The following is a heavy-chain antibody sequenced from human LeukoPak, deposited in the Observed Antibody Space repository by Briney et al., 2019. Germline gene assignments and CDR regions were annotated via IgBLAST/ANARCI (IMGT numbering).Heavy chain of an antibody. D-gene: IGHD5-24*01. CDR2: VSYSERT. J-gene: IGHJ2*01. V-gene: IGHV4-59*01. CDR3: ARPGRQDAYNGHYWYFDL. Sequence: SETLSLTCTVSGGSITNYYWNWIRQPPGKDLGWIGCVSYSERTNYSSALKSRVTISVDTSKNQCSLNLRSVTAADTAVYYCARPGRQDAYNGHYWYFDLWGRGTLVTVSS. CDR1: GGSITNYY.